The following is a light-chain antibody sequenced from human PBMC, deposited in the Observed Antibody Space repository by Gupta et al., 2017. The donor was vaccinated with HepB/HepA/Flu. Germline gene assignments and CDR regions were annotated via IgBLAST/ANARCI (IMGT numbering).Light chain of an antibody. V-gene: IGLV1-44*01. Sequence: QSVLTQPPSVSGTPGPRVTISCSGSSSNIGGNTVNWYQQLPGTAPKLLIYSNNQRPSGVPDRFSASKSGPSTSLAISGLQSDDEADYYCGAWDDNLNGWMFGGGTKLTVL. J-gene: IGLJ3*02. CDR2: SNN. CDR1: SSNIGGNT. CDR3: GAWDDNLNGWM.